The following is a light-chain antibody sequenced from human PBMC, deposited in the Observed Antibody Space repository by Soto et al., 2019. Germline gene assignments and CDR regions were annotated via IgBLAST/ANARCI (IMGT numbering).Light chain of an antibody. CDR3: TSYTSSSTYV. V-gene: IGLV2-14*01. Sequence: QAVLTQPASVCGSPGQSIAISCTGTSSDVGAYNYVSWYQQHPGKAPKLMIYDVSHRPSGASDRFSGSKSGNTASLTISGLQPEDEADYYCTSYTSSSTYVFGTGTKVTVL. J-gene: IGLJ1*01. CDR2: DVS. CDR1: SSDVGAYNY.